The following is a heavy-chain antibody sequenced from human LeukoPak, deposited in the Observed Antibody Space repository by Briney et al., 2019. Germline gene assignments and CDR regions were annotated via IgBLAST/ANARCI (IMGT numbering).Heavy chain of an antibody. Sequence: GRSLRLSCAASGFTFSRFGMHWVRQAPGKGLEWLAVIAYDGSIKHYADSVKGRFTISRDNSKNTLYLQMNTLRAEDTAIYYCAKETHPYSSSSDDYWGQGNLVTVSS. CDR2: IAYDGSIK. J-gene: IGHJ4*02. CDR3: AKETHPYSSSSDDY. CDR1: GFTFSRFG. D-gene: IGHD6-6*01. V-gene: IGHV3-30*18.